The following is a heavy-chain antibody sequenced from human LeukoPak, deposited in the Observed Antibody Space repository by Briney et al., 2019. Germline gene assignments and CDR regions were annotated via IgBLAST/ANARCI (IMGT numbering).Heavy chain of an antibody. D-gene: IGHD4-23*01. CDR3: VYGGVY. CDR1: GGSISSNNW. V-gene: IGHV4-4*02. CDR2: IYHSGSP. Sequence: SETLSLTCAVSGGSISSNNWWGWVRQPPGKGLEWIGEIYHSGSPNYNPSLKSRVTISVDKSRNHFSLNLSSVTAADTAVYYCVYGGVYWGQGTLVTVSS. J-gene: IGHJ4*02.